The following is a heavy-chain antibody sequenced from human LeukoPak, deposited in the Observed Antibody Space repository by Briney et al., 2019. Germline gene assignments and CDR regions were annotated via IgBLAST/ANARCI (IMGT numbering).Heavy chain of an antibody. D-gene: IGHD2-15*01. V-gene: IGHV4-34*01. CDR2: INHSGST. CDR3: ASSLVVGDYYYYYMDV. Sequence: SETLSLTCAVYGGSFSGYYWSWIRQPPGKGLEWIGEINHSGSTNYNPSLKSRVTITVKTTNNNFLQQLSSVTAADTAVYYCASSLVVGDYYYYYMDVWGKGTTVTVSS. CDR1: GGSFSGYY. J-gene: IGHJ6*03.